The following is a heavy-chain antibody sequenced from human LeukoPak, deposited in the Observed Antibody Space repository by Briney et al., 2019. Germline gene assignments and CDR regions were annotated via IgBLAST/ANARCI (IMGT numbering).Heavy chain of an antibody. J-gene: IGHJ3*02. CDR1: GGSISSGGYY. Sequence: SQTLSLTCTVSGGSISSGGYYWSWIRQHPGKGLEWIGYIYYSGSTYYNPSLKSRVTISVDTSKNQFSLKLSSVTAADTAVYYCARGHSYRDAFDIWGQGTMVTVSS. CDR2: IYYSGST. D-gene: IGHD1-26*01. V-gene: IGHV4-31*03. CDR3: ARGHSYRDAFDI.